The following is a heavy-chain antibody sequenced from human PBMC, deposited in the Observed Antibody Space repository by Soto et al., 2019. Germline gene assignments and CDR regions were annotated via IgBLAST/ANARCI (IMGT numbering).Heavy chain of an antibody. Sequence: SETLSLTCTVSGGYLGSYYWSWIRQPPGKGLEWIGYVFYTGRANYNASLKSRVSISLDTSNYQFSLKLSSVTAADTAVYYCARDCDGRMNKNHYYYKGMDVWGPGTTVTVSS. CDR2: VFYTGRA. D-gene: IGHD2-21*01. V-gene: IGHV4-59*01. CDR1: GGYLGSYY. CDR3: ARDCDGRMNKNHYYYKGMDV. J-gene: IGHJ6*02.